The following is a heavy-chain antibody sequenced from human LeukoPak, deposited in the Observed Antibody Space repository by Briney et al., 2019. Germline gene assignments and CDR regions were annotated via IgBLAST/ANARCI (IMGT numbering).Heavy chain of an antibody. J-gene: IGHJ4*02. D-gene: IGHD6-6*01. Sequence: SETLSLTCAVYGGSFSGYYWSRIRQPPGKGLEWIGEIDHGGSTNYNPSLKSRVTMSVDTSKNQFSLKLSSVTAADTAVYYCARGSIAARLRDWGQGTLVSVSS. CDR2: IDHGGST. V-gene: IGHV4-34*01. CDR1: GGSFSGYY. CDR3: ARGSIAARLRD.